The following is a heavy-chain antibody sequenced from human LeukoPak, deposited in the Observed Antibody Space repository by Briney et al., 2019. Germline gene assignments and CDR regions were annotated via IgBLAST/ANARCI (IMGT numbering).Heavy chain of an antibody. CDR3: AREGGTMVRGGDYYYYMDV. V-gene: IGHV4-4*07. Sequence: SETLFLTCTVSGGSISSYYWSWIRQPAGKGLEWIGRIYTSGSTNYNPSLKSRVTMSVDTSKNQFSLKLSSVTAADTAVYYCAREGGTMVRGGDYYYYMDVWGKGTTVTVSS. CDR2: IYTSGST. CDR1: GGSISSYY. J-gene: IGHJ6*03. D-gene: IGHD3-10*01.